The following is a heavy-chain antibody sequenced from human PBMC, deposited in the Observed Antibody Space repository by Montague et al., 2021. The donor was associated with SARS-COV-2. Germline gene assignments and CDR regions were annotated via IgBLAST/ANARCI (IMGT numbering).Heavy chain of an antibody. Sequence: SLRLSCAASGFIFSSYEMNWVRQAPGKGLEWISYISSSGGGGTKHYTDSVKGRFTISRDNAKNSLYLQMNSLRVEDTAFYYCARDRDWDDWCGMDVWGQGTTVTVSS. D-gene: IGHD2-21*01. CDR1: GFIFSSYE. CDR2: ISSSGGGGTK. V-gene: IGHV3-48*03. J-gene: IGHJ6*02. CDR3: ARDRDWDDWCGMDV.